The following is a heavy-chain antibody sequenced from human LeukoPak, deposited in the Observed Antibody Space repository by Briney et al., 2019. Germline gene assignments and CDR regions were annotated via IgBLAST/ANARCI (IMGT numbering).Heavy chain of an antibody. D-gene: IGHD3-3*01. V-gene: IGHV4-38-2*01. J-gene: IGHJ5*02. Sequence: PSETLSLTCAVYGGSFSGYYWGWIRQPPGKGLEWIGSIYHSGSTYYNPSLKSRVTISVDTSKYQFSLKLSSVTAADTAVYYCARLLPAAIFGVGLKWFDPWGQGTLVTVSS. CDR1: GGSFSGYY. CDR2: IYHSGST. CDR3: ARLLPAAIFGVGLKWFDP.